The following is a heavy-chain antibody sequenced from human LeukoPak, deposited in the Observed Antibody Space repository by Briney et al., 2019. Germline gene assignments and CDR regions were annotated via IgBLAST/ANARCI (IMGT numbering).Heavy chain of an antibody. Sequence: GGTLRLSCAASGFTFSSYGMSWVRQAPGKGLVWVSRINTDGSSTSYVDSVKGRFTISRDNAKNTLYLQMNSLRAEDTAVYYCARDFLHLGGWGQGTMVTVSS. CDR2: INTDGSST. CDR1: GFTFSSYG. V-gene: IGHV3-74*01. J-gene: IGHJ3*01. D-gene: IGHD3-16*01. CDR3: ARDFLHLGG.